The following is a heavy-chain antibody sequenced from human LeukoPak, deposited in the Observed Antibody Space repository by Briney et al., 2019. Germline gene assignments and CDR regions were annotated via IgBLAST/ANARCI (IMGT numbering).Heavy chain of an antibody. CDR3: AKGGIVVVAAGFDY. CDR2: ISGSGGST. Sequence: GGSLRLSCAASGFTFSSYAMSWVRQAPGKGLEWVSAISGSGGSTYYADSVKGRFTISRDNSKNTLYLQMNSRRPEDTAVHYCAKGGIVVVAAGFDYWGQGTLVTVSS. D-gene: IGHD2-15*01. J-gene: IGHJ4*02. V-gene: IGHV3-23*01. CDR1: GFTFSSYA.